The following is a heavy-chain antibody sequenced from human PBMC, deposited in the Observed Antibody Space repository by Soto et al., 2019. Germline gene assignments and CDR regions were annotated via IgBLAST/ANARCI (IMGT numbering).Heavy chain of an antibody. V-gene: IGHV4-31*03. CDR3: ASPAAQYDFWSGYYPLPPYSGMDV. CDR1: GGSISSGGYY. D-gene: IGHD3-3*01. Sequence: PSETLSLTCTVSGGSISSGGYYWSWIRQHPGKGLEWIGYIYYSGSTYYNPSLKSRVTISVDTSKNQFSLKLSSVTDADTAVYYCASPAAQYDFWSGYYPLPPYSGMDVWGQGTTVTVSS. CDR2: IYYSGST. J-gene: IGHJ6*02.